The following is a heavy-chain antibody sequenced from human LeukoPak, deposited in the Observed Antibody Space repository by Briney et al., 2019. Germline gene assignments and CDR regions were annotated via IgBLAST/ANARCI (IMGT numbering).Heavy chain of an antibody. CDR1: GLTFSSYS. V-gene: IGHV3-21*01. D-gene: IGHD2-8*01. J-gene: IGHJ4*02. Sequence: SGGSLRLSCAASGLTFSSYSMNWVRQAPGKGLEWVSSISSSSSYIYYADSVKGRFTISRDNAKNSLYLQMNSLRAEDTAVHYCARMVGAGYWGQGTLVTVSS. CDR2: ISSSSSYI. CDR3: ARMVGAGY.